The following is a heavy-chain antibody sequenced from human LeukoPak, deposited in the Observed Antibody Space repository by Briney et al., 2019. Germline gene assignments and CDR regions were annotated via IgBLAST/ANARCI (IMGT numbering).Heavy chain of an antibody. D-gene: IGHD6-13*01. J-gene: IGHJ4*02. CDR3: ARARAAAGKFDY. V-gene: IGHV1-24*01. Sequence: ASVKVSCKVSGYTLTELSMHWVRQAPGKGLEWMGGFDPEDGETIYAQKFQGRVTMTEDTSTDTAYMELRSLRSDDTAVYYCARARAAAGKFDYWGQGTLVTVSS. CDR2: FDPEDGET. CDR1: GYTLTELS.